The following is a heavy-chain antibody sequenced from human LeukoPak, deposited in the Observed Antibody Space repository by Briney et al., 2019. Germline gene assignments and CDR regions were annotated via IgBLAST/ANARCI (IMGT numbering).Heavy chain of an antibody. CDR2: INPNSGGT. V-gene: IGHV1-2*02. J-gene: IGHJ6*03. CDR3: ARGKRSSSPFYYYYYMDV. D-gene: IGHD6-13*01. CDR1: GYTFTGYY. Sequence: AAVKVSCKASGYTFTGYYMHWVRQAPGQGLEWMGWINPNSGGTNYAQKFQGRVTMTRDTSISTAYMELSSLRSEDTAVYYCARGKRSSSPFYYYYYMDVWGKGTTVTISS.